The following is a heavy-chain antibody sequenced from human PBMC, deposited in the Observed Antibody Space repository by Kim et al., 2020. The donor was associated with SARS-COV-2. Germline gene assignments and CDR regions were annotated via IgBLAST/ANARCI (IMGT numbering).Heavy chain of an antibody. J-gene: IGHJ4*02. V-gene: IGHV1-2*02. CDR1: GYTFTAYY. Sequence: ASVKVSCKASGYTFTAYYLHWLRQAPGQVLEWMGWIHSNSGATTYAQNFQGRVTITRDTSISTVYMELTSLTSDDTALYYCSREDFWGQGTLVTVSS. CDR3: SREDF. CDR2: IHSNSGAT.